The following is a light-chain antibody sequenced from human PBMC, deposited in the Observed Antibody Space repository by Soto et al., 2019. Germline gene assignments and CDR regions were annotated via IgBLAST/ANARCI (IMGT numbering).Light chain of an antibody. CDR1: SSDVGSGNF. Sequence: QSALTQPASVSGSPGQSMTISCTGTSSDVGSGNFVSWFQQHPGNAPKLMIYEVTNRPSGVSYRFAGSKSGNTASLTISGLQAEDEAEYYCSSFTTTNTWVFGGGTKLTVL. CDR2: EVT. V-gene: IGLV2-14*01. J-gene: IGLJ3*02. CDR3: SSFTTTNTWV.